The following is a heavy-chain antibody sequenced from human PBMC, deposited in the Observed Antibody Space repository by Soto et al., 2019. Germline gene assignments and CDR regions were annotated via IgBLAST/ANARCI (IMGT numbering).Heavy chain of an antibody. CDR2: IWYDGSNK. CDR1: GFTFSSYG. Sequence: GGSLRLSCAASGFTFSSYGMHWVRQAPGKGLEWVAVIWYDGSNKYYADSVKGRFTISRDNSKNTLYLQMNSLRAEDTAVYYCARGGGKVDPAKGPPIRDRNYYYYMDVWGKGTTVTVS. V-gene: IGHV3-33*01. J-gene: IGHJ6*03. D-gene: IGHD3-16*01. CDR3: ARGGGKVDPAKGPPIRDRNYYYYMDV.